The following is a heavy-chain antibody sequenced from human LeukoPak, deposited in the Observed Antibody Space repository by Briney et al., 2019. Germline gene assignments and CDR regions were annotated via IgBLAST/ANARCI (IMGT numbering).Heavy chain of an antibody. CDR1: GFTFGKYW. Sequence: GGSLRLSCVASGFTFGKYWMSWVRQAPGKGLEWVANIKLDGSEKNYVDSVKGRFTISRDNTKNSPYLQMNSLRVEDTAVFYCARDQCDTWSRRGNFDSWGQGTLVIVSS. V-gene: IGHV3-7*03. CDR3: ARDQCDTWSRRGNFDS. J-gene: IGHJ4*02. CDR2: IKLDGSEK. D-gene: IGHD3-3*01.